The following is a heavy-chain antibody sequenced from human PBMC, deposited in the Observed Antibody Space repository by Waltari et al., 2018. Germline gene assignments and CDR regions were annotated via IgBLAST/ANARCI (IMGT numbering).Heavy chain of an antibody. Sequence: QVQLQQWGAGLLKPSETLSLTCAVYGGSFRGYYWGWIRQSPGKGLGWIGEINHSGSTNSTPSLKSRVTISGDTSKTQFSLKVSSVTAADTAVYYCARQFSSGWYSEYWGQGTLVTVSS. D-gene: IGHD6-19*01. J-gene: IGHJ4*02. CDR2: INHSGST. CDR3: ARQFSSGWYSEY. V-gene: IGHV4-34*01. CDR1: GGSFRGYY.